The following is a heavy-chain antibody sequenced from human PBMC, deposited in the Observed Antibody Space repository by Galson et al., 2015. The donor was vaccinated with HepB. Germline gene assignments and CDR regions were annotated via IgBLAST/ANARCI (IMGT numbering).Heavy chain of an antibody. J-gene: IGHJ3*02. Sequence: SVKVSCKASGGTFTNYALSWVRQAPGQGLEWMGGIIPILHTPNYAQKFQGRVTISTDESTSTVYMELSSLRSEDTAFYYCAREGHYYDSRGYYGVFDIWGQGTMATVSS. CDR2: IIPILHTP. V-gene: IGHV1-69*05. D-gene: IGHD3-22*01. CDR1: GGTFTNYA. CDR3: AREGHYYDSRGYYGVFDI.